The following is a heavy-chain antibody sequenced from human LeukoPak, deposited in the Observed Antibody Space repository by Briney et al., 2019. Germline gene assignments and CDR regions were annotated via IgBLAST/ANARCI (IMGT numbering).Heavy chain of an antibody. J-gene: IGHJ4*02. Sequence: ASVKVSCKASGYTFTSYDIQWVRQATGQGLEWMGWMNPNNGNTGYAQKFQGRVTMTRNTSISTAYMELSSLRSDDTAVYYCARGKGDYVAVDYWGQGTLVTVSS. CDR2: MNPNNGNT. V-gene: IGHV1-8*01. CDR1: GYTFTSYD. D-gene: IGHD4-17*01. CDR3: ARGKGDYVAVDY.